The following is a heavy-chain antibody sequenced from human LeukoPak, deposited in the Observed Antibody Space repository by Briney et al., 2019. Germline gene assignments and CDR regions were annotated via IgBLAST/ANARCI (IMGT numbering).Heavy chain of an antibody. CDR1: GYSISSGYY. J-gene: IGHJ5*02. CDR2: IYHSGST. CDR3: ARVVTTKQNWFDP. D-gene: IGHD4-17*01. Sequence: SETLSLTCAVSGYSISSGYYWGWIRQPRGKGLEWIGSIYHSGSTYYNPSLKSRVTISVDTSKNQFSLKLSSVTAADTAVYYCARVVTTKQNWFDPWGQGTLVTVSS. V-gene: IGHV4-38-2*01.